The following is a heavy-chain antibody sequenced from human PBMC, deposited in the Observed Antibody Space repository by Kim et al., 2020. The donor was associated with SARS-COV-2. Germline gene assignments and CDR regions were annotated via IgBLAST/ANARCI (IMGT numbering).Heavy chain of an antibody. D-gene: IGHD1-26*01. J-gene: IGHJ4*02. CDR1: GFTFSDYS. Sequence: GGSLRLSCAASGFTFSDYSMDWVRQAPGKGLEWVGRIRKKVNSHTTEYAASVKGRFTITRDDSKTSLYLQMNSLETEDTAVYYCARVSSGRAFDYWGQGTLVTVSS. V-gene: IGHV3-72*01. CDR2: IRKKVNSHTT. CDR3: ARVSSGRAFDY.